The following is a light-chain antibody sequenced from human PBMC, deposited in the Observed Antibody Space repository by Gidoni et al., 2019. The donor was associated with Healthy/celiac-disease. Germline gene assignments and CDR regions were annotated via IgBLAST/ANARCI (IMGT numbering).Light chain of an antibody. V-gene: IGKV1-8*01. J-gene: IGKJ3*01. Sequence: AIRMTQSPSSFSASTGDRVTITCRASQGISSYLAWYQQNPGKAPKLLIYAASTLQSGVPSRFSGSGSGTDFTLTISCLQSEDFATYYCQQYYSYPSFGPGTKVDIK. CDR3: QQYYSYPS. CDR2: AAS. CDR1: QGISSY.